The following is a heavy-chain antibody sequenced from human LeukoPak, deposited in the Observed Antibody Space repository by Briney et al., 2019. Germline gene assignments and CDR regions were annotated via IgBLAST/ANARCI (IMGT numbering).Heavy chain of an antibody. J-gene: IGHJ3*02. Sequence: ASVKVSCKASADTFSGYYIHWVRQAPGQGLEWMGWINPHNGGTKYAEKFQGRVTMTRDSSINTAYMELSRLRSDDTAMYFCARRVISLEAFDIWGQGTVVTVTS. CDR3: ARRVISLEAFDI. CDR2: INPHNGGT. V-gene: IGHV1-2*02. D-gene: IGHD2/OR15-2a*01. CDR1: ADTFSGYY.